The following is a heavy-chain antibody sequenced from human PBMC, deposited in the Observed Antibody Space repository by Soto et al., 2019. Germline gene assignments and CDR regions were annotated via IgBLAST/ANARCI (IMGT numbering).Heavy chain of an antibody. CDR3: ARGGSEQQPPFDY. Sequence: EASVKVSWKASGGTFSSYAISWVRQAPGQGLEWMGGIIPIYGTTNYAQKFQGRVTISRDKSASTAYMVLTSLISEDTAVYYCARGGSEQQPPFDYWGQGTLVTVSS. CDR2: IIPIYGTT. V-gene: IGHV1-69*05. CDR1: GGTFSSYA. D-gene: IGHD6-13*01. J-gene: IGHJ4*02.